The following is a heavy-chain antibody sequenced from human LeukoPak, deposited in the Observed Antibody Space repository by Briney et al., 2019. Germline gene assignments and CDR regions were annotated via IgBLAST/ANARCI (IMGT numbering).Heavy chain of an antibody. CDR3: ARARRGSNTDVYGMDV. CDR1: GGSISSGGYS. V-gene: IGHV4-30-2*01. Sequence: SETLSLTCAVSGGSISSGGYSWSWIRQPPGKGLERLGNIYHSGSTYYNPSLKSRVTISVDRSKNQFSLKLSSVTAADTAVYYCARARRGSNTDVYGMDVWGKGTTVTVSS. D-gene: IGHD2-15*01. CDR2: IYHSGST. J-gene: IGHJ6*04.